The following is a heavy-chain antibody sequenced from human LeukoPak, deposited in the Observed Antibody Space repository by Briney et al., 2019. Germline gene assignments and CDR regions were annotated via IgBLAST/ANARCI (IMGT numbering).Heavy chain of an antibody. D-gene: IGHD6-6*01. V-gene: IGHV1-8*03. J-gene: IGHJ6*03. CDR2: MHPNSGDT. CDR3: ARVGGSTGQLYFYYYYMDV. CDR1: GYTFTGYY. Sequence: ASVKVSCKASGYTFTGYYMHWVRQAAGQGLEWMGWMHPNSGDTGYAQKFQGRVTITRDTSTSTAYMELTNLRSEDTAVYYCARVGGSTGQLYFYYYYMDVWGKGTAVTVSS.